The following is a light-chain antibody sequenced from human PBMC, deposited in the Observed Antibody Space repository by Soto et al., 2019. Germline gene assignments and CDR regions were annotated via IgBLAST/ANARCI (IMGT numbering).Light chain of an antibody. V-gene: IGKV3-11*01. Sequence: EIVLTQSPATLSLSPGERATLSCRASQSISSHLAWYQQKPGQAPRLLIYGASNRATGIPARFSGRGSGTDVTHTISSLEPEDFAVYYCQQRINRPLTFGGGNKVEIK. J-gene: IGKJ4*01. CDR2: GAS. CDR1: QSISSH. CDR3: QQRINRPLT.